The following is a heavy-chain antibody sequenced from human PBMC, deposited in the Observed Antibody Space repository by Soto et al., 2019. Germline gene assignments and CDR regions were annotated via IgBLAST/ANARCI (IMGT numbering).Heavy chain of an antibody. Sequence: ASVKVSCKASGYTFTSYGISWVRQAPGQGLEWMGWISAYNGNTNYAQKLQGRVTMTTDTSTSTAYMELRSLRSDDTAVYYCARTQNLHYDFWSGLRSAFDIWGQGTMVTVSS. V-gene: IGHV1-18*01. D-gene: IGHD3-3*01. CDR1: GYTFTSYG. J-gene: IGHJ3*02. CDR3: ARTQNLHYDFWSGLRSAFDI. CDR2: ISAYNGNT.